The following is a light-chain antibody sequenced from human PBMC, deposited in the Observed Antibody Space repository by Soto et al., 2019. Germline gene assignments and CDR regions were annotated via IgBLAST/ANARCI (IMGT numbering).Light chain of an antibody. CDR2: DAS. CDR1: QSISSR. Sequence: GDRVTITCRASQSISSRLAWYQQKPGKAPKFLVYDASNLESGVPSRFSGSGSGTEFTLTISSLQPEDFATYYCQQAHSFPITFGQGTRLEIK. CDR3: QQAHSFPIT. V-gene: IGKV1-5*01. J-gene: IGKJ5*01.